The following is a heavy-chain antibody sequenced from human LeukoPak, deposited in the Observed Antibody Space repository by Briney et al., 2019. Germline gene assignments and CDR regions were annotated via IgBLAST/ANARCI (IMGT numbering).Heavy chain of an antibody. CDR3: ARAGGGRYYYYYMDV. CDR1: GGSISSHY. V-gene: IGHV4-59*11. CDR2: IYYSGST. D-gene: IGHD1-1*01. J-gene: IGHJ6*03. Sequence: SETLSLTCTVSGGSISSHYWSWIRQPPGKGLEWIGYIYYSGSTNYNPSLKSRVTISVDTSKDQFSLKLSSVTAADTAVYYCARAGGGRYYYYYMDVWGKGTTVTVSS.